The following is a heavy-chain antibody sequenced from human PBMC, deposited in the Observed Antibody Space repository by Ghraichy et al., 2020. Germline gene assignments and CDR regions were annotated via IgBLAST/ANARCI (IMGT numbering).Heavy chain of an antibody. CDR3: ARGIVVVPARQYNWFDP. V-gene: IGHV1-3*01. J-gene: IGHJ5*02. Sequence: ASVKVSCKASGYTFTSYAMHWVRQAPGQRLEWMGWINAGNGNTKYSQKFQGRVTITRDTSASTAYMELSSLRSEDTAVYYCARGIVVVPARQYNWFDPWGQGTLVTVSS. CDR1: GYTFTSYA. D-gene: IGHD2-2*01. CDR2: INAGNGNT.